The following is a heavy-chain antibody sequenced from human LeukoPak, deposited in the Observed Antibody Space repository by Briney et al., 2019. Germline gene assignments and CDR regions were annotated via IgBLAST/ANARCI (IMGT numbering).Heavy chain of an antibody. V-gene: IGHV3-21*01. CDR2: ISSSGNYI. CDR3: ARDVYYGSGSQRLDF. D-gene: IGHD3-10*01. CDR1: GFTFSDYT. Sequence: PGGSLRLSCAASGFTFSDYTMNWVRQAPGKGLEWVSYISSSGNYIYYADSIKGRFTISRDNAKNSVYLQMNSLRGEDTAIYYCARDVYYGSGSQRLDFWGQGTLVTVSS. J-gene: IGHJ4*02.